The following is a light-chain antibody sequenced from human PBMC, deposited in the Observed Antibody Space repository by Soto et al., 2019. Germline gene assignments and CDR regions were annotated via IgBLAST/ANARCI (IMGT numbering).Light chain of an antibody. Sequence: DIQKTQSPSTLSASVGDRVTITCRVSQSASTFLAWYQQKPGQAPKLLIYDASTLQSGVPSRFSASGSGTEFALTISGLQPDDFAVYYCQQYNRYAVTFGQGTKVDIK. J-gene: IGKJ1*01. V-gene: IGKV1-5*01. CDR1: QSASTF. CDR2: DAS. CDR3: QQYNRYAVT.